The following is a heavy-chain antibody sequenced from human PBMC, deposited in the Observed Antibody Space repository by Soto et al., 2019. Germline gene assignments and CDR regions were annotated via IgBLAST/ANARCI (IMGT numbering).Heavy chain of an antibody. V-gene: IGHV3-30*18. CDR1: GFTFSSYG. J-gene: IGHJ5*02. D-gene: IGHD3-3*01. CDR2: ISYDGSNK. Sequence: PGGSLRLSCAASGFTFSSYGMHWVRQAPGKGLEWVAVISYDGSNKYYADSVKGRFTISRDNSKNTLYLQMNSLRAEDTAVYYCAKPLYDFWSGSYLWGQGTLVTVSS. CDR3: AKPLYDFWSGSYL.